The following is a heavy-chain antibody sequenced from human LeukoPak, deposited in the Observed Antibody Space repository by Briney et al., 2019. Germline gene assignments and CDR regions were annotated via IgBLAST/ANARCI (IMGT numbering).Heavy chain of an antibody. D-gene: IGHD1-26*01. CDR1: GGSISSYR. J-gene: IGHJ4*02. CDR2: IYSSGST. V-gene: IGHV4-4*07. Sequence: SETLSLTCTVSGGSISSYRWSWIRQPAGKGLEWIGRIYSSGSTNYTPSLKSRVTMSVDTSKNQFSLKLSSVTAADTAVYYCARGIVGATAPDYWGQGALVIVSS. CDR3: ARGIVGATAPDY.